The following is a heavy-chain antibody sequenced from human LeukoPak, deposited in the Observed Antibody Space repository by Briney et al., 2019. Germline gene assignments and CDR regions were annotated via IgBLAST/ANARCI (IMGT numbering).Heavy chain of an antibody. V-gene: IGHV4-34*01. J-gene: IGHJ5*02. D-gene: IGHD2-2*01. Sequence: SETLSLTCVVYGGSFSGYYWSWIRQPPGKGLEWIGEINHSGSTNYNPSLKSRVTISVDTSKNQFSLKLSSVTAADTAVYYCARGDIVVVPAGKNWFDPWGQGTLVTVSS. CDR1: GGSFSGYY. CDR2: INHSGST. CDR3: ARGDIVVVPAGKNWFDP.